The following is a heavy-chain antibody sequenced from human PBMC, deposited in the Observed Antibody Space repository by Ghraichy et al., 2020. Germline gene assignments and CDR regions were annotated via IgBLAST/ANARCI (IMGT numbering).Heavy chain of an antibody. V-gene: IGHV3-30-3*01. D-gene: IGHD1-26*01. CDR2: ISHDVTNK. Sequence: LSLTCAASGFTFSSYAMDWVRQTPGKGLEWVAVISHDVTNKYYADSVKGRFTISRDNSKNTLYLQMNSLRAEDTAVYYCARGWGFFDYLGQGTLVTVSS. CDR3: ARGWGFFDY. J-gene: IGHJ4*02. CDR1: GFTFSSYA.